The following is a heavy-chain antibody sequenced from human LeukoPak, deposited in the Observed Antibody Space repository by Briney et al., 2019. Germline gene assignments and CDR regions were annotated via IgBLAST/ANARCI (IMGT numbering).Heavy chain of an antibody. D-gene: IGHD4/OR15-4a*01. V-gene: IGHV3-23*01. CDR1: GFTLRSYV. CDR2: ISGSGDST. J-gene: IGHJ4*02. Sequence: GGSLRLSCVASGFTLRSYVMNWVRQTPGKGLEWVSSISGSGDSTFYADSVKGRFSISRDNSKNTLYLQVNSLRAEDTAVYYCARRAGAYSHPYDYWGQGTLVTVSS. CDR3: ARRAGAYSHPYDY.